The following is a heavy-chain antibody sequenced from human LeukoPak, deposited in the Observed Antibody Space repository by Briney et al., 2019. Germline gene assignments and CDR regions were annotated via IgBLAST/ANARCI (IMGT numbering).Heavy chain of an antibody. CDR2: IRSRAYEGTV. V-gene: IGHV3-49*04. CDR1: GFAFSSYG. J-gene: IGHJ4*02. D-gene: IGHD3-22*01. Sequence: GGSLRLSCAASGFAFSSYGMHWVRQAPGKGLEWVAFIRSRAYEGTVAYAASVKGRFTMSRDTSKNIAYLQMNSLKSEDTAIYYCTRDMYDSSGYPFDYWGRGTLVTVSS. CDR3: TRDMYDSSGYPFDY.